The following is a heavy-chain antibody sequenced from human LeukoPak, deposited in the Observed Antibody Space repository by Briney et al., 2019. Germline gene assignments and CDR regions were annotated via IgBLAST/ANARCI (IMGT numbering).Heavy chain of an antibody. J-gene: IGHJ3*02. CDR3: ARDYVWGSYRFDAFDI. Sequence: ASVKVSCKASGYTFTSYDINWVRQATGQGLEWMGWMNPNSGNTGYAQKFQGRVTMTRNTSISTAYMELGSLRSEDTAVYYCARDYVWGSYRFDAFDIWGQGTMVTVSS. D-gene: IGHD3-16*02. V-gene: IGHV1-8*01. CDR1: GYTFTSYD. CDR2: MNPNSGNT.